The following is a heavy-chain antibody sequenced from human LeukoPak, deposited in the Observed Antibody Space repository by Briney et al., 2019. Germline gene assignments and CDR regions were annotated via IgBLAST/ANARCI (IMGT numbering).Heavy chain of an antibody. J-gene: IGHJ4*02. D-gene: IGHD4-17*01. V-gene: IGHV1-46*01. CDR3: ARDGSHFGDSEY. Sequence: ASVKVSCKASGYTFTTYHMHWVRQAPGQGLEWMGVIKPSDGDIGFAHKFQGRISMTRDMSTSTVYLELSSLRSEDTAMYYCARDGSHFGDSEYWGQGTLVIGSS. CDR2: IKPSDGDI. CDR1: GYTFTTYH.